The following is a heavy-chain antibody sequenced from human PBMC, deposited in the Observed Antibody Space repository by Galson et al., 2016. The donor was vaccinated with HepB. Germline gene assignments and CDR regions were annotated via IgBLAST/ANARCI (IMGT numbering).Heavy chain of an antibody. CDR3: AREDFYRLDV. CDR2: IQQDVSEK. J-gene: IGHJ6*02. D-gene: IGHD2/OR15-2a*01. Sequence: SLRLSCAASGFTFSSYYMTWVRQDPGKGLEWVAKIQQDVSEKYYVDSVKGRFTISRDNAKNSLYLQINSLRAEDTAVYYCAREDFYRLDVWGQGTTVTVSS. V-gene: IGHV3-7*01. CDR1: GFTFSSYY.